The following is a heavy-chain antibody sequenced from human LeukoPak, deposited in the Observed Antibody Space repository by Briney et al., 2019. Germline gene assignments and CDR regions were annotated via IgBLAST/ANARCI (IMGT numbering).Heavy chain of an antibody. CDR1: GFTFKSYG. J-gene: IGHJ4*02. D-gene: IGHD5-18*01. V-gene: IGHV3-23*01. CDR2: ITGAGSST. Sequence: GGSLRLSCAASGFTFKSYGMTWVRQVPGKGLEWVSSITGAGSSTKYADSVNGRFTISGDNSKNTLSLQMTGLRAEDTAVYYCARKVAVAMDLDYWGQGTLVTVSS. CDR3: ARKVAVAMDLDY.